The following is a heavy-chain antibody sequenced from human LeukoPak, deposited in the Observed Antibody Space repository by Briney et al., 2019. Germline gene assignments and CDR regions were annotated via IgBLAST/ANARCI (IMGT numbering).Heavy chain of an antibody. CDR1: GFTVSSNY. D-gene: IGHD5-18*01. V-gene: IGHV3-53*01. Sequence: GGSLRLSFAASGFTVSSNYMSWVRQAPGKGLEWVSVIYSGGSTYYADSVKGRFTISRDNSKNTLYLQMNSLRAEDTAVYYCARKSDTASYGMDVWGQGTTVTVSS. CDR2: IYSGGST. CDR3: ARKSDTASYGMDV. J-gene: IGHJ6*02.